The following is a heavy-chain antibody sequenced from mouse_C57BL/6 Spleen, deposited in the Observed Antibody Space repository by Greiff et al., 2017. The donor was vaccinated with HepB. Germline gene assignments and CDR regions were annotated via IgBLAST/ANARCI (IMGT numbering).Heavy chain of an antibody. Sequence: QVQLQQPGAELVMPGASVKLSCKASGYTFTSYWMHWVKQRPGQGLEWIGEIDPSDSYTNYNQKFKGKSTLTVDKSSSTAYMQLSSLTSEDSAVYYCARGNGNYVLAWFAYWGQGTLVTVSA. J-gene: IGHJ3*01. D-gene: IGHD2-1*01. CDR3: ARGNGNYVLAWFAY. V-gene: IGHV1-69*01. CDR2: IDPSDSYT. CDR1: GYTFTSYW.